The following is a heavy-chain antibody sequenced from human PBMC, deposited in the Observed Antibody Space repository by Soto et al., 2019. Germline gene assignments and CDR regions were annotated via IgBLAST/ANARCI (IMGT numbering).Heavy chain of an antibody. CDR1: GFRSSSYA. V-gene: IGHV3-23*01. CDR2: IIGSGGST. CDR3: AKDRRRYASFAIDY. Sequence: PVGSLRLSWAAAGFRSSSYAMNRVRQAPGKGLEWVSGIIGSGGSTYHADSVKGRFTISRDNSKNTLYLQMDSLRADDTAVYYCAKDRRRYASFAIDYWGQGALVPVSS. D-gene: IGHD2-8*01. J-gene: IGHJ4*02.